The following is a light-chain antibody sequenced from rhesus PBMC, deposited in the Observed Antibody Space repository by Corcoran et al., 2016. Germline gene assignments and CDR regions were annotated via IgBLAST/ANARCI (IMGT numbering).Light chain of an antibody. CDR1: TFGSKF. CDR3: HVWDSSGDHPV. Sequence: SDVTQPRSMSVSPGQTARITCGGQTFGSKFVHWYQQKPTQAPVLVMYKDTNRPSGIPVRFSGSNSGNTATLTISGVEAGDEADYYCHVWDSSGDHPVIGSGTMLTVL. J-gene: IGLJ6*01. CDR2: KDT. V-gene: IGLV3-29*01.